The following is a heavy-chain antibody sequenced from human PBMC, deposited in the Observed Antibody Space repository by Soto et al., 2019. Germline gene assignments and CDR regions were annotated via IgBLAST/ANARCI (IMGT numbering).Heavy chain of an antibody. CDR1: GGTFSRYA. CDR3: AESEVTEYGYYFCFDP. Sequence: QVRLVQSGAEVKMPGSSVKVSCKTSGGTFSRYAISWVRQAPGEGLEWMGGIIPIFGMTNYAQKFQGRVTITADASTRXAYMEFNSLTSEDTAVYYCAESEVTEYGYYFCFDPWGQGTLVAVSS. V-gene: IGHV1-69*12. D-gene: IGHD4-17*01. CDR2: IIPIFGMT. J-gene: IGHJ5*02.